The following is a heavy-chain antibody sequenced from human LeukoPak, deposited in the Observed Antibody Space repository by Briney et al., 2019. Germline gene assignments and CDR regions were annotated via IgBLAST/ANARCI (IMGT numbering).Heavy chain of an antibody. CDR2: ISSSSSTI. D-gene: IGHD6-19*01. J-gene: IGHJ6*02. CDR3: AKEAAVAGTDYYYGMDV. Sequence: GGSLRLSCVPSGFTFSSYSMNWVRQAPGKGLEWVSYISSSSSTIYYADSVKGRFTISRDNAKNSLYLQMNSLRAEDTAVYYCAKEAAVAGTDYYYGMDVWGQGTTVTVSS. CDR1: GFTFSSYS. V-gene: IGHV3-48*01.